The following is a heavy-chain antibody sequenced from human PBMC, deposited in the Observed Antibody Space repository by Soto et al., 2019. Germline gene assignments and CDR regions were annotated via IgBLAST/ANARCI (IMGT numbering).Heavy chain of an antibody. J-gene: IGHJ6*02. D-gene: IGHD2-21*02. CDR1: GGSISSDDYY. Sequence: QVQLQESGPGLVKPSQTLSLTCTVCGGSISSDDYYWSSIRQHPGKGLEWIGYIYYSGSTYYYPALTSRVTMSVVRSKIEFLLNLRSVTAADKAVYYCARFCVGDCHYGIDVYCQQTTVSVSS. V-gene: IGHV4-31*02. CDR3: ARFCVGDCHYGIDV. CDR2: IYYSGST.